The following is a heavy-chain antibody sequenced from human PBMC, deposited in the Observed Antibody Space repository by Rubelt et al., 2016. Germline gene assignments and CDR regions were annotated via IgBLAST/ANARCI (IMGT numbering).Heavy chain of an antibody. V-gene: IGHV4-34*01. J-gene: IGHJ4*02. D-gene: IGHD6-19*01. CDR1: GGSFSGYY. CDR3: VRPHRESVAGFIDY. CDR2: INHSGST. Sequence: QVQLQQWGAGLLKPSETLSLTCAVYGGSFSGYYWSWIRQPPGKGLEWIGEINHSGSTNYNPSLKIRVTTSVDTSKNQFSLRLSSVTAADTAVYYCVRPHRESVAGFIDYWGQGTLVTVSS.